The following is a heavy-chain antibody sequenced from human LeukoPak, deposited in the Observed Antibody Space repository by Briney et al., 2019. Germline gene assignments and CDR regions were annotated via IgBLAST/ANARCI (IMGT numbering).Heavy chain of an antibody. CDR3: AKGLGRYFDWFPFGY. V-gene: IGHV3-9*01. J-gene: IGHJ4*02. CDR1: GFTFDDYA. CDR2: ISWNSGSV. D-gene: IGHD3-9*01. Sequence: GGSLRLSCAASGFTFDDYAMHWVRQAPGKGLEWVSGISWNSGSVGYADSVKGRFTISRGNAKNSLYLQMDSLRAEDTALYYCAKGLGRYFDWFPFGYWGQGTLVTVSS.